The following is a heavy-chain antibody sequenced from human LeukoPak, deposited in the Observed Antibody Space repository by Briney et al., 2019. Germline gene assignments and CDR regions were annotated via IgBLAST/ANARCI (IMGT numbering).Heavy chain of an antibody. Sequence: GGSLRLSCVASGFRFSDYYMNWIRQAPGKGLEWISYISYSGNTIYYGDSVKGRFTISRDNSKNSVYLQMNNLRAEDTAVYYCAKDDVGYYFDYWGQGTLVTVSS. CDR1: GFRFSDYY. V-gene: IGHV3-11*01. CDR2: ISYSGNTI. D-gene: IGHD1-26*01. CDR3: AKDDVGYYFDY. J-gene: IGHJ4*02.